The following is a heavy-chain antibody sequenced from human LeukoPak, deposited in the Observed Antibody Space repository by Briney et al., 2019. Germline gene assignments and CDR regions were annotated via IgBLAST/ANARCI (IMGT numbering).Heavy chain of an antibody. V-gene: IGHV4-39*07. J-gene: IGHJ3*02. CDR1: GDSISRTSYY. Sequence: PSETLSLTCTVSGDSISRTSYYWGWIRQPPGKGLEWIGSISYSGSTYYNPSLKSRVTISVDTSKNQFSLKLSSVTAADTAVYYCARRTTTVTTWAFDIWGQGTMVTVSS. CDR2: ISYSGST. D-gene: IGHD4-11*01. CDR3: ARRTTTVTTWAFDI.